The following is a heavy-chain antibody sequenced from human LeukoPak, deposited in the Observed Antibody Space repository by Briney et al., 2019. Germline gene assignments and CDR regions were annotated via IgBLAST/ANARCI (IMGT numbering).Heavy chain of an antibody. CDR3: ARGGTPQVRAAINWFDP. CDR2: IKQDGSDK. J-gene: IGHJ5*02. CDR1: GFTFSSYW. V-gene: IGHV3-7*03. D-gene: IGHD3-16*01. Sequence: GGSLRLSCAASGFTFSSYWMTWVRQAPGKGLEWVAKIKQDGSDKYYVDSVRGRFTVSRDNAKNSLYLQMNTLRAEDTAVYYCARGGTPQVRAAINWFDPWGQGTLVTVSP.